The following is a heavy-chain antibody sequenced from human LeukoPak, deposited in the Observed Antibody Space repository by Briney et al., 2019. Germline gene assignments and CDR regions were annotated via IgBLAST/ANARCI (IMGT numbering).Heavy chain of an antibody. D-gene: IGHD3-22*01. Sequence: ASVKVSCKASGYTFTSYDINWVRQATGQGLEWMGWMNPNSGNTGYAQKFQGRVTMTRNTSISTAYMELSSLRSEDTAVYYCARGPIVVDHFDYWGQGTLVTVSP. J-gene: IGHJ4*02. CDR2: MNPNSGNT. CDR3: ARGPIVVDHFDY. CDR1: GYTFTSYD. V-gene: IGHV1-8*01.